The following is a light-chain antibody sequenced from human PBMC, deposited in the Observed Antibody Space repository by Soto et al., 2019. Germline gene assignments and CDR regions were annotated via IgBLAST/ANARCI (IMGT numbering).Light chain of an antibody. CDR1: QSISSW. CDR2: KAS. V-gene: IGKV1-5*03. CDR3: QQYNSSPYT. Sequence: DIQMTQSPSTLSASVGDRVTITCRASQSISSWLAWYQQKPGKAPKLLIYKASSLESGVPSRFSGSGSGTEFTLTISSLQPDVFATYYCQQYNSSPYTFGQGTKLEIK. J-gene: IGKJ2*01.